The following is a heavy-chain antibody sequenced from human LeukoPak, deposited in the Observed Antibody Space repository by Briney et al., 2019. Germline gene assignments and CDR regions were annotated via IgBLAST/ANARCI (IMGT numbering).Heavy chain of an antibody. Sequence: GGSLRLSCTVSGFTVSSNSMSWVRQAPGKGLEWVSFIYSDNTHYSDSVKGRFTISRDNSKNTLYLQMNSLRAEDTAVYYCAKDDSPFSDYMDVWGKGTTVTISS. CDR1: GFTVSSNS. CDR3: AKDDSPFSDYMDV. V-gene: IGHV3-53*01. CDR2: IYSDNT. D-gene: IGHD3-10*01. J-gene: IGHJ6*03.